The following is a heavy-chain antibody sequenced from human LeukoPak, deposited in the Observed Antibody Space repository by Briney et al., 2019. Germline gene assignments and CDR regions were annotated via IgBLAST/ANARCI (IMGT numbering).Heavy chain of an antibody. Sequence: PGGSLRLSCAASGFTFDDYGMSWVRQAPGKGLEWVSGINWNGGSTGYADSVKGRFTISRDNAKDSLYLQMNSLRAEDTALYYCARVDGYCSGGSCYGNYYYYYMDVWGKGTTVTVSS. V-gene: IGHV3-20*04. CDR1: GFTFDDYG. CDR2: INWNGGST. CDR3: ARVDGYCSGGSCYGNYYYYYMDV. J-gene: IGHJ6*03. D-gene: IGHD2-15*01.